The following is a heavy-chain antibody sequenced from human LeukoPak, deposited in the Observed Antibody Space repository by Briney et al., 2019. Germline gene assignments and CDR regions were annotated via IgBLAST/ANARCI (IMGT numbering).Heavy chain of an antibody. Sequence: SETLSLTCTVSGASISSSTYYWGVIRQPPGKGLEWIGSIDHSGSTYYNPSLKNRVTISVDTSNNHFSLKLNSVTAADTAVYYCARSGQQLLFAFDIWGQGTMVTVSS. J-gene: IGHJ3*02. D-gene: IGHD6-13*01. CDR1: GASISSSTYY. V-gene: IGHV4-39*02. CDR2: IDHSGST. CDR3: ARSGQQLLFAFDI.